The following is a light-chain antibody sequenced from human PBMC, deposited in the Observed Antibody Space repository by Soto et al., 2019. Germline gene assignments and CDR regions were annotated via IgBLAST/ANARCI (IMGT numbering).Light chain of an antibody. V-gene: IGKV1-5*03. CDR3: QQYDSYSYT. Sequence: DIQMTQSPPTLSASAGDRVTITCRASQSISSSLAWYQQKPGKAPKLLIYKASSLESGVPSRFSGSGSGTEFALTISSPQPDDFATYYCQQYDSYSYTFGQGTKLEIK. J-gene: IGKJ2*01. CDR1: QSISSS. CDR2: KAS.